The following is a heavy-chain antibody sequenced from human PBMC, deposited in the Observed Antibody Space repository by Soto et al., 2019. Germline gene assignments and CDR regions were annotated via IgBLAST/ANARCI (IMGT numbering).Heavy chain of an antibody. J-gene: IGHJ5*02. CDR3: GRQGGLVDGNWFDP. Sequence: SVKVSCKASGGTFSSYAISWGRQAPGQGLEWMGGIIPIFGTANYAQKFQGRVTITADESTSTAYMELSSLRSEDTAVYYCGRQGGLVDGNWFDPWGQGTLVTVSS. CDR1: GGTFSSYA. D-gene: IGHD1-26*01. CDR2: IIPIFGTA. V-gene: IGHV1-69*13.